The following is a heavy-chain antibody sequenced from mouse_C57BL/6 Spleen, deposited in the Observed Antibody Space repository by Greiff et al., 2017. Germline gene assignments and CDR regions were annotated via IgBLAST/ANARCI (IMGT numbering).Heavy chain of an antibody. Sequence: QVQLQQSGAELVRPGASVTLSCKASGYTFTDYDMHWVKQTPVHGLEWIGAIDPETGGTAYNQKFKGKAILTAAKSSSTAYMELRSLTSEDSAVYYCTRSTTVVFDYWGQGTTLTVSS. CDR2: IDPETGGT. D-gene: IGHD1-1*01. J-gene: IGHJ2*01. CDR3: TRSTTVVFDY. CDR1: GYTFTDYD. V-gene: IGHV1-15*01.